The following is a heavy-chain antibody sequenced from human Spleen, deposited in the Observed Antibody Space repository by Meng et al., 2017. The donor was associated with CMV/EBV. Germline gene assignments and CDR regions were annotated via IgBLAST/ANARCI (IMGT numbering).Heavy chain of an antibody. CDR1: GGSFSGYY. CDR2: INHSGST. J-gene: IGHJ4*02. CDR3: ARVPVVVPAAIFDY. Sequence: GSLRLSCAVYGGSFSGYYWSWIRQPPGKGLEWIGEINHSGSTTYNPSLKSRVTISVDTSKNQFSLKLSSVTAADTAVYYCARVPVVVPAAIFDYWGQGTLVTVSS. V-gene: IGHV4-34*01. D-gene: IGHD2-2*01.